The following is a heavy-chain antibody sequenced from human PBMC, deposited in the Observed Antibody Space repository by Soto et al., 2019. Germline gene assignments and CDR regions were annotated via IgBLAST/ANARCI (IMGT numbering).Heavy chain of an antibody. J-gene: IGHJ6*02. V-gene: IGHV4-30-4*01. CDR1: AGSISSGDYY. D-gene: IGHD6-6*01. CDR3: ARSEQLVNYGMDV. Sequence: SETLSLTCTVSAGSISSGDYYWSWIRQPPGKGLEWIGYIYYSGSTYYNPSLKSRVTISVDTSKNQFSLKLSSVTAADTAVYYCARSEQLVNYGMDVWGQGTTVTVSS. CDR2: IYYSGST.